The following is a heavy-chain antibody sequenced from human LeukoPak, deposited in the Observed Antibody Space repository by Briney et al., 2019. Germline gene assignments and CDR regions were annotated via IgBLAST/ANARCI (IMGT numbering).Heavy chain of an antibody. J-gene: IGHJ4*02. V-gene: IGHV3-53*01. CDR3: ARDLHPRLTGYFDY. Sequence: GGSLRLSCAASGSTFSSYGMHWVRQAPGKGLEWVSVIYSGGSTYYADSVEGRFTVSRDNPKNTLYLEMKSLRADDTAVYYCARDLHPRLTGYFDYWGQGTVVTVSS. CDR2: IYSGGST. CDR1: GSTFSSYG. D-gene: IGHD3-16*01.